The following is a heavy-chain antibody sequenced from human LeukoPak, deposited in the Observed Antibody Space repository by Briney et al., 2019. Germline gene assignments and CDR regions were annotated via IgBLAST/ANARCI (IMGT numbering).Heavy chain of an antibody. CDR3: ARDSYDILYGMDV. Sequence: PLETLSLTCTVSGGSISSYDWSWIRRPAGKGLEWIGRIYTSGSTNYNPSLKSRVTMSVDTSKNQFSLKLSSVTAADTAVYYCARDSYDILYGMDVWGQGTTVTVSS. V-gene: IGHV4-4*07. CDR2: IYTSGST. J-gene: IGHJ6*02. CDR1: GGSISSYD. D-gene: IGHD3-9*01.